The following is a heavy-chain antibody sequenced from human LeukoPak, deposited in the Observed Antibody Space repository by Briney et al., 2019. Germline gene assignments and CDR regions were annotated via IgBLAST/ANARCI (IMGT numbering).Heavy chain of an antibody. Sequence: PGGSLRLSCAASGFTFSSYEMNWVRQAPGKGLEWVSYISSSGSTIYYADSVKGRFTISRDNAKNSLYLQMNSLRAEDTAVYYCARDIPNDYGDYGGYWGQGALVTVSS. D-gene: IGHD4-17*01. CDR2: ISSSGSTI. V-gene: IGHV3-48*03. CDR1: GFTFSSYE. CDR3: ARDIPNDYGDYGGY. J-gene: IGHJ4*02.